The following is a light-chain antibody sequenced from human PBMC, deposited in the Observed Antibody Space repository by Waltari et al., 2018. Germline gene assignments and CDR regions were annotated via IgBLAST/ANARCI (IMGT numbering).Light chain of an antibody. V-gene: IGKV1-39*01. Sequence: DIQRTQSPYSPSASVADRVTTACRASQGISTSLNWYQQKEGKAPKALIFAASNLQSGVPSRFSGSGSGTDFTLTISNLQPEDFATYFCQQNYDTPWTFGQGTKVEIE. CDR2: AAS. CDR3: QQNYDTPWT. J-gene: IGKJ1*01. CDR1: QGISTS.